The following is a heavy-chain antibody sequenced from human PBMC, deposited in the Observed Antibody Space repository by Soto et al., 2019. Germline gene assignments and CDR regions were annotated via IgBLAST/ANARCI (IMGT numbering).Heavy chain of an antibody. CDR2: ISSYNGNT. D-gene: IGHD5-18*01. V-gene: IGHV1-18*01. CDR3: ARDRPTSSIRAMDAYYAMDV. J-gene: IGHJ6*02. CDR1: GYTFITYG. Sequence: QVQLVQSGAEVKKPGASVKVSCKASGYTFITYGISWVRQDPGQGLEWMGWISSYNGNTNYAQKLQGRVTMTTDTSTTTAYMELRSLRSDDTAVYYCARDRPTSSIRAMDAYYAMDVWGQGTTVTVSS.